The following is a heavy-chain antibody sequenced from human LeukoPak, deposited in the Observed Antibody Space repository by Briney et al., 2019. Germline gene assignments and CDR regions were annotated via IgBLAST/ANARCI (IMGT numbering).Heavy chain of an antibody. CDR3: ARDNKRGCSGGSCYSVFAMDV. D-gene: IGHD2-15*01. CDR1: GYTFTGYY. J-gene: IGHJ6*03. CDR2: MNPNSGNT. Sequence: ASVKVSCKASGYTFTGYYMHWVRQAPGQGLEWMGWMNPNSGNTGYAQKFQGRVTMTRNTSISTAYMELSSLRSDDTAVYYCARDNKRGCSGGSCYSVFAMDVWGKGTTVTVSS. V-gene: IGHV1-8*02.